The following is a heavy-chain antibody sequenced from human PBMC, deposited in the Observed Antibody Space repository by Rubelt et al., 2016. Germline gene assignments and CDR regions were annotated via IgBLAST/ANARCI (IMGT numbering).Heavy chain of an antibody. Sequence: QVQLQQWGAGLLKPSETLSLTCAVYGGSFSGYYWSWIRQPPGKGLEWIGEINHSGSTNYNPSLKSRVTISVDTSKNQFSLKLSSVTAADTAVYYCARHSRTITSFGALDYWGQGTLVTVSS. D-gene: IGHD3-3*01. CDR2: INHSGST. CDR1: GGSFSGYY. CDR3: ARHSRTITSFGALDY. J-gene: IGHJ4*02. V-gene: IGHV4-34*01.